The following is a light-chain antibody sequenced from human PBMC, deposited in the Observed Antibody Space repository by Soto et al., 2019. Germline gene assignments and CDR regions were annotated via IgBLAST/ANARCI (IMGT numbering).Light chain of an antibody. CDR3: AAWDDSLNGPV. Sequence: QAVVTQPPSASGTPGQRVTMSCSGSSSNIGSKPVDWYQQLPGTAPKLLIYTNNQRPSGVPDRFSASKSGTSASLAISGLQSEDEADYYCAAWDDSLNGPVFGGGTKLTVL. CDR2: TNN. J-gene: IGLJ3*02. CDR1: SSNIGSKP. V-gene: IGLV1-44*01.